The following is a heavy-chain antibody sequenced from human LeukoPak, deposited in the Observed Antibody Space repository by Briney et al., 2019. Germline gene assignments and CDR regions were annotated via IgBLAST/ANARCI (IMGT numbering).Heavy chain of an antibody. CDR3: ARDYSTYMITFGGVISGAFDI. D-gene: IGHD3-16*01. J-gene: IGHJ3*02. CDR2: INPNSGGT. Sequence: ASVKVSCKASGYTFTGYYMHWVRQAPGQGLEWMAWINPNSGGTNYAQKFQGRVTMTRDTSISTAYMELSRLRSDDTAVYYCARDYSTYMITFGGVISGAFDIWGQGTMVTVSS. V-gene: IGHV1-2*02. CDR1: GYTFTGYY.